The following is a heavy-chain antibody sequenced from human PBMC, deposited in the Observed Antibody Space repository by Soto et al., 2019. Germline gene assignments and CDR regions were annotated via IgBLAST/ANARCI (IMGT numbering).Heavy chain of an antibody. CDR1: GASMNSYH. CDR2: IRSSGST. J-gene: IGHJ5*02. Sequence: WETLSLTCTVSGASMNSYHWSWIRQPAGKGLEWIGHIRSSGSTNYNPSLKSRVTMSVDTSKNQFSLRLMSLTAADTAVYYCARDQGVAAAGITWFDPWGQGSLVTVSS. V-gene: IGHV4-4*07. D-gene: IGHD6-13*01. CDR3: ARDQGVAAAGITWFDP.